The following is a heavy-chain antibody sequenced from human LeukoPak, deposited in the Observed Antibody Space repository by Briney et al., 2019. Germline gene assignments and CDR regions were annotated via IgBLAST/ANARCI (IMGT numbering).Heavy chain of an antibody. CDR3: ARGAGRYYDSSGSLFDI. CDR2: ISYDGSNK. Sequence: GGSLRLSCAASGFTFSNYAVHWVRQAPGKGPEWVTIISYDGSNKYYADSVKGRFTISRGNSKNTLYLQMNSLRAGDTAVYYCARGAGRYYDSSGSLFDIWGRGTMVTVSS. D-gene: IGHD3-22*01. CDR1: GFTFSNYA. V-gene: IGHV3-30*04. J-gene: IGHJ3*02.